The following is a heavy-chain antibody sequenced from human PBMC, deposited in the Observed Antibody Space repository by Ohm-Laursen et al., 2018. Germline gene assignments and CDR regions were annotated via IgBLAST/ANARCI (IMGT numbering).Heavy chain of an antibody. CDR3: ARQDLRATRYWFDP. J-gene: IGHJ5*02. D-gene: IGHD1-26*01. V-gene: IGHV4-59*08. Sequence: SDTLSLTCTVSGGSISSYYWSWIRQPPGKGLEWIGYIYYSGSTNYNPSLKSRLTISVDTSKSQFSLKLSSVTAADTAVYYCARQDLRATRYWFDPWGQGTLVTVSS. CDR2: IYYSGST. CDR1: GGSISSYY.